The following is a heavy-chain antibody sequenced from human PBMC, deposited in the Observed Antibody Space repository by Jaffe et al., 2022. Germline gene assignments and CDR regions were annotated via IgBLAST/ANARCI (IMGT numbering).Heavy chain of an antibody. Sequence: QVQLVESGGGLVKPGGSLRLSCAASGFTLSDYYMSWMRQAPGKGLEWVSYISSSGSIIYYADSVKGRFTISRDNAKNSLYLQMNSLRAEDTAVFYCARTRRNKTTVTTLYDAFDIWGQGTMVTVSS. CDR3: ARTRRNKTTVTTLYDAFDI. D-gene: IGHD4-17*01. CDR1: GFTLSDYY. CDR2: ISSSGSII. J-gene: IGHJ3*02. V-gene: IGHV3-11*01.